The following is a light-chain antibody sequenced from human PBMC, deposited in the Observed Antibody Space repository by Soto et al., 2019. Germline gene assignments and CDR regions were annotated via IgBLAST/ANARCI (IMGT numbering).Light chain of an antibody. V-gene: IGLV2-14*01. CDR1: SSDVGGYNY. CDR3: SSYTSSTTLDVV. CDR2: EVS. J-gene: IGLJ2*01. Sequence: SALTQPASVSGSPGQSITISCTGTSSDVGGYNYVSWYQQHPGKAPKLMIYEVSNRPSGVSNRFSGSKSDNTASLTISGLQAEDEADYYCSSYTSSTTLDVVFGGGTKLTVL.